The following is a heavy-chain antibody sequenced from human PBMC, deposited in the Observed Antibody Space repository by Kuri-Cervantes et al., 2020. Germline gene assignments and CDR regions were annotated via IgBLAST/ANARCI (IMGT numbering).Heavy chain of an antibody. CDR2: IYYSGST. CDR1: GGSISSRSYY. D-gene: IGHD3-22*01. Sequence: GSLRLSCTVSGGSISSRSYYWGWIRQPPGKGLDWIGTIYYSGSTYYNPSLKSRVTISVDTSKNQFSLKLSSVTAADTAVYYCASKEYYYDSSGYYTNWYFDLWGRGTLVTVSS. CDR3: ASKEYYYDSSGYYTNWYFDL. V-gene: IGHV4-39*07. J-gene: IGHJ2*01.